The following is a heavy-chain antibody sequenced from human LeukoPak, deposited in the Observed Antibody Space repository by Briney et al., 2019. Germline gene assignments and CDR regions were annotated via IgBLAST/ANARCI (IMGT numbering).Heavy chain of an antibody. V-gene: IGHV4-39*01. Sequence: WVRQPPGKGLEWIGSIYYSGSTYYNPSLKSRVTISVDTSKNQFSLKLSSVTAADTAVYYCARRSLGSSSTPLDYWGQGTLVTVSS. CDR2: IYYSGST. CDR3: ARRSLGSSSTPLDY. D-gene: IGHD6-13*01. J-gene: IGHJ4*02.